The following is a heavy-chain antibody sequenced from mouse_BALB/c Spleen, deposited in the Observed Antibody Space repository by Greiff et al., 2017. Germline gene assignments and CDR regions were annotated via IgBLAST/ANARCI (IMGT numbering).Heavy chain of an antibody. CDR3: ARGWDYFDY. CDR2: IDPSDSET. CDR1: GYSFTSYW. J-gene: IGHJ2*01. V-gene: IGHV1S126*01. Sequence: VQLQESGPQLVRPGASVKISCKASGYSFTSYWMHWVKQRPGQGLEWIGMIDPSDSETRLNQKFKDKATLTVDKSSSTAYMQLSSPTSEDSAVYYCARGWDYFDYWGQGTTLTVSS. D-gene: IGHD2-3*01.